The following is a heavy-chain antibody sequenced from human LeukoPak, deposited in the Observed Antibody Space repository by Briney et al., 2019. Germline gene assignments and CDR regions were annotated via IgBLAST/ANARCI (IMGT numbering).Heavy chain of an antibody. D-gene: IGHD6-19*01. CDR1: VGSFNVYY. Sequence: PSETLSLTCAVYVGSFNVYYSSCIRQPPGKALEWIGEINHSGSTNYNPSLKSRVTISVDTSKNQFSLKLSSVTAADTAVYYCARPVSGSSGWYYNYWGQGTLVTVSS. CDR2: INHSGST. CDR3: ARPVSGSSGWYYNY. V-gene: IGHV4-34*01. J-gene: IGHJ4*02.